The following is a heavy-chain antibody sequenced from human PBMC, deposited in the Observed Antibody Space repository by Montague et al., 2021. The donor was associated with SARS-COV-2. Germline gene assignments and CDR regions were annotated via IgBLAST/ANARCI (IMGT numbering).Heavy chain of an antibody. V-gene: IGHV2-70*01. CDR1: GFSLSTSGMC. J-gene: IGHJ4*02. Sequence: PALVKPTQTLTLTCTFSGFSLSTSGMCVSWIRQPPGKALEWLALIDWDDDKYYSTSLKTRLTISKDTSKNQVVLTMTNMDPVDTATYHCARSHYDILTGYYTVFDYWGQGTLVTVSS. CDR3: ARSHYDILTGYYTVFDY. D-gene: IGHD3-9*01. CDR2: IDWDDDK.